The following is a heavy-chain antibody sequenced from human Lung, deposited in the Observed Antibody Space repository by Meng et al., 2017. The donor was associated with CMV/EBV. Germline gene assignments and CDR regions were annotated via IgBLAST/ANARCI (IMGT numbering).Heavy chain of an antibody. J-gene: IGHJ6*02. CDR3: ARDSYSSSYPYSYYLGMDV. Sequence: GSXRLXCTVSGGSVSSGSFYWSWIRQPPAKGLEWIGYIYYSGSTKYNPSLKSRVTISVDMFKNQFSLKLSSVTAADTAVYYCARDSYSSSYPYSYYLGMDVWXQGTXVTVSS. CDR2: IYYSGST. CDR1: GGSVSSGSFY. D-gene: IGHD6-6*01. V-gene: IGHV4-61*01.